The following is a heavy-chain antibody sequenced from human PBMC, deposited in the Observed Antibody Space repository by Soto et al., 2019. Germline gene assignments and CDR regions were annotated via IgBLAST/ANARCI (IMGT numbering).Heavy chain of an antibody. J-gene: IGHJ4*02. V-gene: IGHV3-48*03. Sequence: SLGLSCASSRFTVSSYEVDWVRQAPGKGLEWVSYISSSGSTIYYADSVKGRFTISRDNAKNSLYLQMNSLRAEDTAVYYCAGSLAVLLDYWGQGTLVTVSS. CDR3: AGSLAVLLDY. D-gene: IGHD6-19*01. CDR2: ISSSGSTI. CDR1: RFTVSSYE.